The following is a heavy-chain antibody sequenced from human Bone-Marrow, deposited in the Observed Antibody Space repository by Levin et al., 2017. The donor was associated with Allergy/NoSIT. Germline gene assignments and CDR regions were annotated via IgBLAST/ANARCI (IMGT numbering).Heavy chain of an antibody. J-gene: IGHJ4*02. D-gene: IGHD3-10*01. CDR2: INPNSGDT. CDR1: GYTFTAYY. Sequence: ASVKVSCKASGYTFTAYYMHWVRQAPGQGLEWMGWINPNSGDTNYAQKFQGWVTMTRDTSISTAYMELSRLKSDDTAVYYCARENYGSGADYWGQGSLVTVSS. CDR3: ARENYGSGADY. V-gene: IGHV1-2*04.